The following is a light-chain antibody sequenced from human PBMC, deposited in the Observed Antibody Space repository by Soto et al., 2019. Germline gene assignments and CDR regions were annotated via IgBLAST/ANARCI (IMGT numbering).Light chain of an antibody. CDR2: DAS. Sequence: EIVLTQSPATLSLSPGERATLSCRASQSVSSYLAWYQQKPGQAPRLLIYDASNRATGIPARFSGSGSGTDFTLTISSLEPEDFAVYYCQRYSDSSITFGPGTRLEIK. J-gene: IGKJ5*01. CDR3: QRYSDSSIT. CDR1: QSVSSY. V-gene: IGKV3-11*01.